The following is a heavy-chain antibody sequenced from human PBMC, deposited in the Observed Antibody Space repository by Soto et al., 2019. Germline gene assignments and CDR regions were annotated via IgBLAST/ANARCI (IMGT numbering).Heavy chain of an antibody. CDR1: GGTFSSYT. V-gene: IGHV1-69*02. CDR2: IIPLLGIA. D-gene: IGHD6-19*01. CDR3: ASGPGIAWAGPYGMDV. J-gene: IGHJ6*02. Sequence: QVQLVQSGAEVKKPGSSVKVSCKASGGTFSSYTISWVRQAPGQGLEWMGRIIPLLGIANYAQKFQCRVTITADKSTSTAYMELSSLRSEDMAVYYCASGPGIAWAGPYGMDVWGQGATVTVSS.